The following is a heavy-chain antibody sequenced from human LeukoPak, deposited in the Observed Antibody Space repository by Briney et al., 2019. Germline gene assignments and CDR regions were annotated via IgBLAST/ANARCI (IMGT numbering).Heavy chain of an antibody. CDR2: VSYDGGKK. D-gene: IGHD2-21*02. Sequence: GSLTPSCAASGFPFSSSGMHWVRQAPGKGLEWVAFVSYDGGKKYYADSVKGRFTISRDNSKNTLYLQMNSLRAEDTAVYYCAKPAYCGGDCYSSPFQHWGQGTLVTVSS. V-gene: IGHV3-30*18. CDR3: AKPAYCGGDCYSSPFQH. J-gene: IGHJ1*01. CDR1: GFPFSSSG.